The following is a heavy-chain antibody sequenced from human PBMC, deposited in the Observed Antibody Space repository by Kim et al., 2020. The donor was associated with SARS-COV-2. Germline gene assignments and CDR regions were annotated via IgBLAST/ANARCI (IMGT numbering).Heavy chain of an antibody. CDR3: AASSQIDPTTRYMGLGNWFDP. Sequence: SETLSLTCTVSGASISSPNWWSWVRQAPGKGLEWIGKIYHNGMTHYNPSVASRISVTVDEMNNEFSLRLKSVTAADTAVYFCAASSQIDPTTRYMGLGNWFDPWGQGILVTVSS. CDR1: GASISSPNW. V-gene: IGHV4-4*02. J-gene: IGHJ5*02. CDR2: IYHNGMT. D-gene: IGHD1-7*01.